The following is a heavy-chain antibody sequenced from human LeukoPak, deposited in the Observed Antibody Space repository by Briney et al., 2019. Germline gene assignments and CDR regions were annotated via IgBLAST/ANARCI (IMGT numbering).Heavy chain of an antibody. V-gene: IGHV3-21*01. D-gene: IGHD6-13*01. J-gene: IGHJ4*02. CDR3: ARGGGTWFFEY. CDR2: ISSKSDYL. Sequence: GGSLRLSCAASGFTFSSYTMNWLRQAPRKGREWGSSISSKSDYLYYADSLKGRFTISRDNAKNSLYLQMNRLRAEDTAVYYCARGGGTWFFEYWGPGTLVTVSS. CDR1: GFTFSSYT.